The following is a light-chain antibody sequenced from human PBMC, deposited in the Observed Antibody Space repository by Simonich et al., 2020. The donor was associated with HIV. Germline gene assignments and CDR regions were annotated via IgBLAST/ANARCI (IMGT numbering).Light chain of an antibody. CDR2: GAS. CDR1: QSVNSN. Sequence: EIVMTQSPATLSVSPGERATLSCRASQSVNSNLAWYQQKPGLPPRLLIYGASTRATGIPARFSGSGSGTDFTLTISSLQPEDFATYYCQQSYNTPQTFGQGTKVEIK. J-gene: IGKJ1*01. CDR3: QQSYNTPQT. V-gene: IGKV3-15*01.